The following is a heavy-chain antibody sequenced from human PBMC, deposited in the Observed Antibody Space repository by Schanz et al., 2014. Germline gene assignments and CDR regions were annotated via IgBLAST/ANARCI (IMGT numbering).Heavy chain of an antibody. D-gene: IGHD2-2*01. CDR2: IWSDGSTK. J-gene: IGHJ4*02. CDR1: GFAFSVYG. Sequence: QVQMVESGGGVVQPGRSLRLSCAASGFAFSVYGMHWVRQAPGKGPEWVAVIWSDGSTKYYGDSVKGRFTISRDNSKTTLYLHMLPLRSEDTDVYYWSKGSTHTDIGLVPTAIDYWGQGTLVTVSS. CDR3: SKGSTHTDIGLVPTAIDY. V-gene: IGHV3-33*06.